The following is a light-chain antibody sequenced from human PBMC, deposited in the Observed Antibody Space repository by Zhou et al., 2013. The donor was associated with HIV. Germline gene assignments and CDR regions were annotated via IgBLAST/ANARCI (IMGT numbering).Light chain of an antibody. V-gene: IGKV1-39*01. CDR1: QNINTY. Sequence: DIQMTQSPSSLSASVGDRVTITCRASQNINTYLSWYQQKPGKAPHLLIYAASILQSGVPSRFSGSASGTDFTLTISSLQPEDFATYYCQQLNSYALTFGGGTKVEIK. J-gene: IGKJ4*01. CDR2: AAS. CDR3: QQLNSYALT.